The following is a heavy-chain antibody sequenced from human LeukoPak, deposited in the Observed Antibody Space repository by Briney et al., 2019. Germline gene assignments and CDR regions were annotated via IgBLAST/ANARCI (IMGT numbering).Heavy chain of an antibody. CDR2: ISAYNGNT. Sequence: ASVKVSCKASVYTFTSYGISWVRQAPGQGLEWMGWISAYNGNTNYAQKLQGRVTMTTDTSTSTAYMELGSLRSDDTAVYYCARDGGDYYGSGEPNDYWGQGTLVTVSS. V-gene: IGHV1-18*01. J-gene: IGHJ4*02. CDR3: ARDGGDYYGSGEPNDY. CDR1: VYTFTSYG. D-gene: IGHD3-10*01.